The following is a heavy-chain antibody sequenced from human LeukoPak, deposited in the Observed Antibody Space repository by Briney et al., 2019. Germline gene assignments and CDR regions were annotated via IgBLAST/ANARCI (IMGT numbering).Heavy chain of an antibody. Sequence: GGSLRLSCAASGFTFSSYAMHWVRQAPGQGLEWMGRIIPILGIANYAQKFQGRVTITADESTSTAYMELSSLRSEDTAVYYCARSPRSSLEDYWGQGTLVTVSS. CDR1: GFTFSSYA. CDR2: IIPILGIA. D-gene: IGHD6-19*01. CDR3: ARSPRSSLEDY. J-gene: IGHJ4*02. V-gene: IGHV1-69*04.